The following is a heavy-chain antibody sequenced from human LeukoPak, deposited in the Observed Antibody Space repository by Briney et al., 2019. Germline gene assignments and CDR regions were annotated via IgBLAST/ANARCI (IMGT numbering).Heavy chain of an antibody. J-gene: IGHJ5*02. Sequence: ASVKVSCKASGYTFTGYYMHWVRQAPGQGLEWMGWINPNSGGTNYAQKFQGRVTITADESTSTAYMELSSLRSEDTAVYYCAYASYYYDSSGPWGQGTLVTVSS. CDR1: GYTFTGYY. CDR3: AYASYYYDSSGP. D-gene: IGHD3-22*01. CDR2: INPNSGGT. V-gene: IGHV1-2*02.